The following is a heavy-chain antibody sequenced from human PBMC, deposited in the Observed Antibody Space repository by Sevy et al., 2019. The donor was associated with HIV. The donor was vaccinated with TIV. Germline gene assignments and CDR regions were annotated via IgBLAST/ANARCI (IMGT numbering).Heavy chain of an antibody. CDR1: GFTFSSYW. D-gene: IGHD6-25*01. Sequence: GGSLRLSCAASGFTFSSYWMSWVRQAPGKGLEWVANIKQDGSEKYYVDSVKGRFTISRDNAKNSLYLQMNSLRAEDTAVYYSASDFRGPDAFDIWGQGTMVTVSS. V-gene: IGHV3-7*01. CDR3: ASDFRGPDAFDI. J-gene: IGHJ3*02. CDR2: IKQDGSEK.